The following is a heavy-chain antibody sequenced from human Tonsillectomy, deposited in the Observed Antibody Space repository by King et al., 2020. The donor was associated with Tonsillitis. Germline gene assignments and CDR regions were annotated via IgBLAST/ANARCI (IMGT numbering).Heavy chain of an antibody. D-gene: IGHD2-8*01. V-gene: IGHV3-30*02. CDR2: IWYDGSDQ. CDR3: AKVGSQGSCTTSSCYGYYFDS. CDR1: GFTFRSYG. J-gene: IGHJ4*02. Sequence: VQLVESGGGVVQPGGSLRLSCAASGFTFRSYGMHWVRQAPGKGLEWVAFIWYDGSDQYYLDSVKGRFTISRDNSKNTLYLQMNSLRDEDTAVYYCAKVGSQGSCTTSSCYGYYFDSWGQGTLVTVSS.